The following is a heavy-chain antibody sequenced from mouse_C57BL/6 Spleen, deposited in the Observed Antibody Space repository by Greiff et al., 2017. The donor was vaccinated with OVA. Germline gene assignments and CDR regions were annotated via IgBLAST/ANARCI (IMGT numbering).Heavy chain of an antibody. Sequence: QVQLQQPGAELVMPGASVKLSCKASGYTFPSYWMHWVKQRPGQGLEWIGEIDPSDSYTNYNQKFKGKATLTVDKSSSTAYMQLSSLTSEDSAVYYCARSGNYYGSIPFDYWGQGTTLTVSS. D-gene: IGHD1-1*01. J-gene: IGHJ2*01. CDR3: ARSGNYYGSIPFDY. CDR2: IDPSDSYT. CDR1: GYTFPSYW. V-gene: IGHV1-69*01.